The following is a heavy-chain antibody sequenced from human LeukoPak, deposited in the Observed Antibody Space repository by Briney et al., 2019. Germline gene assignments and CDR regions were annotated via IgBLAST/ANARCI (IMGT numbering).Heavy chain of an antibody. Sequence: GGSLRLSCAASGFTVSSNYMSWVRQAPGKGLEWVSVIYSGGSTYYADSVKGRFTISRDNSKNTLYLQMNSLRAEDTAVYYCARDLGFGESLIYYYYGMDVWGQGTTVTVSS. CDR3: ARDLGFGESLIYYYYGMDV. J-gene: IGHJ6*02. V-gene: IGHV3-66*01. CDR2: IYSGGST. D-gene: IGHD3-10*01. CDR1: GFTVSSNY.